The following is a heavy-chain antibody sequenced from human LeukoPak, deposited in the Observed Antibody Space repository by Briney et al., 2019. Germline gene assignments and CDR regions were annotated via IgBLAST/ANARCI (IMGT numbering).Heavy chain of an antibody. CDR1: GGSISSGDYY. CDR3: ARADDYGDLHFDY. V-gene: IGHV4-30-4*01. J-gene: IGHJ4*02. Sequence: PSQTLSLTCTVSGGSISSGDYYWSWIRQPPGTGLEWIGYIYYSGSTYYNPSLKSRVTISVDTSKNQFSLKLSSVTAADTAVYYCARADDYGDLHFDYWGQGTLVTVSS. D-gene: IGHD4-17*01. CDR2: IYYSGST.